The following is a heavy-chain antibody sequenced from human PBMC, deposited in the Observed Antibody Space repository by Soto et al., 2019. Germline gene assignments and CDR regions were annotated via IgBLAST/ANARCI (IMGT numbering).Heavy chain of an antibody. CDR2: ISYDGSNK. Sequence: TGGSLRLSCAVSGFNFSTYGMHWVRQAPDKGLKWEAVISYDGSNKCYADSVKGRFTISRDNSKNTLYLQMNSLRAEDTAVYYCARDFRGAPTFADCSGGSFYSDTYYYYYGMGVWGQGTTVTVSS. CDR3: ARDFRGAPTFADCSGGSFYSDTYYYYYGMGV. J-gene: IGHJ6*02. D-gene: IGHD2-15*01. V-gene: IGHV3-30*03. CDR1: GFNFSTYG.